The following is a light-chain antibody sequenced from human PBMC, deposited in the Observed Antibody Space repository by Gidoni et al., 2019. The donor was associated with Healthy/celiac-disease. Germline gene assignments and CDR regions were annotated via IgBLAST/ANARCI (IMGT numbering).Light chain of an antibody. J-gene: IGKJ2*01. CDR2: CAS. CDR3: QQYGSSPYT. Sequence: EIVLTQSPGTLSLSPGERATLSCRASQSVSSIYLAWYQQKPGQAPRLLIYCASSRATGIPDRFSGSGSGTDFTLTISRLEPEDFAVYYCQQYGSSPYTFGQGTKLEIK. CDR1: QSVSSIY. V-gene: IGKV3-20*01.